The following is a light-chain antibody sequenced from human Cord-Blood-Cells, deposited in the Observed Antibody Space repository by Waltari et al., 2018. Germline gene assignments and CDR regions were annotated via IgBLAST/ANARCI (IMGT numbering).Light chain of an antibody. V-gene: IGKV1-39*01. CDR2: AAY. J-gene: IGKJ1*01. Sequence: DIQMTQSPSSLSASVGDRVTITCRASQSISSYLNWYQQKQGKAPKLLIYAAYSLQSGVPSRFSGSRSGTDFTLTISSLQPEDFATYYCQQSYSTWTFGQGTKVEIK. CDR3: QQSYSTWT. CDR1: QSISSY.